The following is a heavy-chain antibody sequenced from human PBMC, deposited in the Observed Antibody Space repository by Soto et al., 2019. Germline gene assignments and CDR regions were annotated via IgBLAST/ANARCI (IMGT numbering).Heavy chain of an antibody. CDR1: GFTFDDYA. CDR2: ISWNSGSI. CDR3: AKASHYGDYTFDP. D-gene: IGHD4-17*01. Sequence: HPGGSLRLSCAASGFTFDDYAMHWVRQAPGKGLEWVSGISWNSGSIGYADSVKGRFTISRDNAKNSLYLQMNSLRAEDTALYYCAKASHYGDYTFDPWRQGTLVTVSS. V-gene: IGHV3-9*01. J-gene: IGHJ5*02.